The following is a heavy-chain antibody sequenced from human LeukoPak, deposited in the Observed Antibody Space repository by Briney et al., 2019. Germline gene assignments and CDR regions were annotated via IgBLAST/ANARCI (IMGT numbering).Heavy chain of an antibody. CDR2: IIPIFGAA. D-gene: IGHD5-24*01. J-gene: IGHJ6*03. V-gene: IGHV1-69*13. Sequence: SVKVSCKASGGTFSSYAISWVRQAPGQGLEWMGGIIPIFGAANYAQKFQGRVTITADESTSTAYMELSSLRSEGTAVYYCASSKLREGYGVNYYYYCMDVWGKGTTVTVSS. CDR1: GGTFSSYA. CDR3: ASSKLREGYGVNYYYYCMDV.